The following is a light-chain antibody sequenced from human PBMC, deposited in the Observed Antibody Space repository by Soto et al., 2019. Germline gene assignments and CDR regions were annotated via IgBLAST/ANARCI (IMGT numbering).Light chain of an antibody. J-gene: IGLJ2*01. CDR2: EDS. V-gene: IGLV2-23*02. CDR1: SSDVGSYNL. Sequence: QSALTQPASVSGSPGQSITISCTGTSSDVGSYNLVSWYQQSPGKAPKLIIYEDSKRPSGVSDRFSGSKSGNTASLTISGLQAEDETDYYCCSYAGGGTFEFGGGTKLTV. CDR3: CSYAGGGTFE.